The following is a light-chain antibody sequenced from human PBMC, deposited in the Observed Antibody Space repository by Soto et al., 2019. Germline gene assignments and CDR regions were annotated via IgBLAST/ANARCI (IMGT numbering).Light chain of an antibody. CDR2: EVS. V-gene: IGLV2-14*01. CDR1: SSDVGAYNY. Sequence: ALTQPASVSGSPGQSVAISCSGTSSDVGAYNYISWYQQHPGKAPKLLLSEVSNRPSGVSDRFSGSKSGNTASLTISGLQPDDEDDYYCSSLKTSFPYAFGTRTKVT. CDR3: SSLKTSFPYA. J-gene: IGLJ1*01.